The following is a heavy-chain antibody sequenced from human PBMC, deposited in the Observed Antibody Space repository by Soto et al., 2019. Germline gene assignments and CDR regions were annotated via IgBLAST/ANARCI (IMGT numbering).Heavy chain of an antibody. J-gene: IGHJ5*02. V-gene: IGHV3-23*01. Sequence: GGSLRLSCAASGFTFSSYAMSWVRQAPGKGLEWVSAISGSGGSTYYADSVKGRFTISRDNSKNTLYLQMNSLRAEDTAVYYCALYPVRGNPSLLAIWFDPWGQGTLVTVSS. CDR2: ISGSGGST. D-gene: IGHD3-10*01. CDR3: ALYPVRGNPSLLAIWFDP. CDR1: GFTFSSYA.